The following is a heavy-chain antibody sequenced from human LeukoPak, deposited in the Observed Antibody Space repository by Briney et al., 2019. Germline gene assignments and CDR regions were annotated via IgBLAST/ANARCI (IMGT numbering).Heavy chain of an antibody. Sequence: GASVKVSCKASGYTFTSYGISWVRQAPGQGLEWMGWISAYNGNTNYAQKLQGRVTMTTDTSTSTAYMELRSLRSDDTAVYYCAREDILTGPEPIPFDYWGQGTLVTVSS. J-gene: IGHJ4*02. V-gene: IGHV1-18*01. CDR1: GYTFTSYG. CDR3: AREDILTGPEPIPFDY. CDR2: ISAYNGNT. D-gene: IGHD3-9*01.